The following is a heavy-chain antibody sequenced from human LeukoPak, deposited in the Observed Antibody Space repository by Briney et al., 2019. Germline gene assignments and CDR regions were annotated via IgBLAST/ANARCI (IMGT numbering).Heavy chain of an antibody. J-gene: IGHJ4*02. CDR1: GFTFSSYW. Sequence: PGGSLRLSCAASGFTFSSYWMHWVRQAPGKGLVWVSRINSDGSSTSYADSVKGRFTISRDNAKNTLYLQMNSLRDEDTAVYYCARARWGVVPFDYWGQGTLVTVSS. V-gene: IGHV3-74*01. D-gene: IGHD3-3*01. CDR2: INSDGSST. CDR3: ARARWGVVPFDY.